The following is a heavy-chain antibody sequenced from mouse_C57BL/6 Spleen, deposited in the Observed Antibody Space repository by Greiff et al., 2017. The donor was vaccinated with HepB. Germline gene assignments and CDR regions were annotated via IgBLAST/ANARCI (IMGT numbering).Heavy chain of an antibody. V-gene: IGHV1-19*01. CDR3: ARSDAYDSNYFDY. Sequence: EVQLQQSGPVLVKPGASVKMSCKASGYTFTDYYMNWVKQSHGKSLEWIGVINPYNGGTSYNQKFKGKATLTVDKSSSTAYMELNSLTSEDSAVYYCARSDAYDSNYFDYWGQGTTLTVSS. CDR1: GYTFTDYY. CDR2: INPYNGGT. J-gene: IGHJ2*01. D-gene: IGHD2-2*01.